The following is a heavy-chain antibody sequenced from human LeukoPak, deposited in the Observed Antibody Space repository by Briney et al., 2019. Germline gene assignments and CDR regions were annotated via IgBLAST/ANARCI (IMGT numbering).Heavy chain of an antibody. J-gene: IGHJ1*01. D-gene: IGHD3-22*01. Sequence: SETLSLTCTVSGGSISSGSYYWGWIRQPPGKGLEWIGNIYYSGSTSYNPSLKSRVTISVDTSKNQFSLKLSSVTAADTAVYYCARGVSYYDSSGYYNEYFQHWGQGTLVTVSS. V-gene: IGHV4-39*01. CDR1: GGSISSGSYY. CDR2: IYYSGST. CDR3: ARGVSYYDSSGYYNEYFQH.